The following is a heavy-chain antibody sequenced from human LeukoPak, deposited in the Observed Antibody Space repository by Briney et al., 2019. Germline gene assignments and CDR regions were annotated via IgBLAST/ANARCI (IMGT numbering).Heavy chain of an antibody. V-gene: IGHV3-23*01. CDR1: GFTFSSYA. Sequence: GGSLRLSCAASGFTFSSYAMSWVRQAPGKGLEWVSAITASGGSTYYADSVKGRFTISRDNSKNTLYLQMNSLRAEDTAVYYYAKDLQRAYDDYGGCDYWGQGTLVTVSS. D-gene: IGHD4-17*01. CDR2: ITASGGST. CDR3: AKDLQRAYDDYGGCDY. J-gene: IGHJ4*02.